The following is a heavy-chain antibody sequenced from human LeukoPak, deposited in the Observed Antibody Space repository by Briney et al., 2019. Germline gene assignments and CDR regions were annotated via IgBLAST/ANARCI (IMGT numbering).Heavy chain of an antibody. Sequence: GRSLRLSFAASGFTFSNYGMHWVRQAPGKGLEWVAVISYDGSNKYYADSVKGRFTISRDNSKNTLYLQMNSLRDEDTAVYYCAKEVLRGVRLFDPWGQGTLVTVSS. J-gene: IGHJ5*02. CDR1: GFTFSNYG. D-gene: IGHD3-10*01. CDR2: ISYDGSNK. V-gene: IGHV3-30*18. CDR3: AKEVLRGVRLFDP.